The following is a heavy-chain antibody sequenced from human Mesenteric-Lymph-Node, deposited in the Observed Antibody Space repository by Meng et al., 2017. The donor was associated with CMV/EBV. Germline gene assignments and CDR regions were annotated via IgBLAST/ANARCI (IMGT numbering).Heavy chain of an antibody. D-gene: IGHD7-27*01. CDR3: ARPLRLGVADDAFDI. CDR1: GYTFSSYY. CDR2: INPSGGSA. J-gene: IGHJ3*02. Sequence: ASVKVSCKASGYTFSSYYMHWVRQAPGQGLEWMGIINPSGGSATYAQKFQGRVTMTRDTSTSTLYMELSSLRSEDTAVYYCARPLRLGVADDAFDIWGQGTMVTVSS. V-gene: IGHV1-46*01.